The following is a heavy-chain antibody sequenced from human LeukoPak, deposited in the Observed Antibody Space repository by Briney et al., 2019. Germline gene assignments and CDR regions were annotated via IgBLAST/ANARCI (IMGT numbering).Heavy chain of an antibody. D-gene: IGHD2-2*01. CDR3: TRHPTSISNPYYIDV. V-gene: IGHV5-51*01. CDR2: IYPGDSAT. J-gene: IGHJ6*03. CDR1: GYSSRCYW. Sequence: GDSLKISCKGSGYSSRCYWIGWVRQMPGKGLEWMGIIYPGDSATRYSPSFQGQVTISVDTSISTAYLQWNTLKASDTAMYYCTRHPTSISNPYYIDVWGRGTTVTVSS.